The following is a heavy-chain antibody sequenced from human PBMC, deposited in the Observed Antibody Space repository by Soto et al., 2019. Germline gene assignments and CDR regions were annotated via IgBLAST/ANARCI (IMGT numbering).Heavy chain of an antibody. J-gene: IGHJ1*01. V-gene: IGHV1-18*01. CDR1: GYTFTSYG. Sequence: ASVKVSCKASGYTFTSYGISWVRQAPGQGLEWMGWINAYNGNTNYSQKFQGRVTITRDTSASTAYMELSSLRSEDTAVYYCARDMVHCSSTSCYTTGYFQHWGQGTLVTVSS. D-gene: IGHD2-2*02. CDR2: INAYNGNT. CDR3: ARDMVHCSSTSCYTTGYFQH.